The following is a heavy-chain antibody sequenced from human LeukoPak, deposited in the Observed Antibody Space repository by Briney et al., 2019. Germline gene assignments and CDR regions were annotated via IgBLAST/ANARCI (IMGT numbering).Heavy chain of an antibody. D-gene: IGHD6-19*01. V-gene: IGHV3-7*04. CDR2: IKQDGSEK. Sequence: GGSLRLSCAASGFTFSSYWMSWVRQAPGKGLERVANIKQDGSEKYYVDSVKGRFTISRDNAKNSLDLQMNYLRAEDTALYYCAKDSRGGWTGYFDNWGQGTLVTVSS. CDR3: AKDSRGGWTGYFDN. J-gene: IGHJ4*02. CDR1: GFTFSSYW.